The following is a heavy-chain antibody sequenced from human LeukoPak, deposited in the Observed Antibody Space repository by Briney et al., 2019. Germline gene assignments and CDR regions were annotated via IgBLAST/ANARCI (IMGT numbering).Heavy chain of an antibody. CDR2: IIPIFGTA. CDR3: ASEGVVVPAAMSPLGY. J-gene: IGHJ4*02. CDR1: GGTFSSYA. Sequence: SVKVSCKASGGTFSSYAISWVRQAPGQGLEWMGGIIPIFGTANYAQKLQGRVTITADESTRTAYMELSSLRSVDTAVYYCASEGVVVPAAMSPLGYWGQGTLVTVSS. D-gene: IGHD2-2*01. V-gene: IGHV1-69*13.